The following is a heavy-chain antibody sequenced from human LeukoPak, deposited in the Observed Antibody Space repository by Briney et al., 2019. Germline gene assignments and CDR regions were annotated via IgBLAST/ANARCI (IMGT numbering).Heavy chain of an antibody. CDR2: ISSSSSTI. CDR1: GFTFSSYS. CDR3: ARDRLGYCSGGSCFFDS. Sequence: GGSLRLSCAASGFTFSSYSMNWVRQAPGKGLEWVSYISSSSSTIYYADSVKGRFTISRDNAKNSLYLQMNSLRAEDTAVYYCARDRLGYCSGGSCFFDSWGQGTLVTVSS. J-gene: IGHJ4*02. D-gene: IGHD2-15*01. V-gene: IGHV3-48*01.